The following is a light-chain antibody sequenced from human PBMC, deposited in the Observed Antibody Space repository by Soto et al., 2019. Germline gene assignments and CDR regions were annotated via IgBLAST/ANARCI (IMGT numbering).Light chain of an antibody. V-gene: IGKV3-20*01. J-gene: IGKJ1*01. CDR2: GAS. CDR1: QTVNSIY. Sequence: EIVLTQSPGTLSLYRGERATLSCRASQTVNSIYFAWYQRKPGQAPRLLIYGASNRATGIPHRFSGSGSGTDFTLTISRLEAEDFGVYYCQQYDTSPRTFGQGTKVEIK. CDR3: QQYDTSPRT.